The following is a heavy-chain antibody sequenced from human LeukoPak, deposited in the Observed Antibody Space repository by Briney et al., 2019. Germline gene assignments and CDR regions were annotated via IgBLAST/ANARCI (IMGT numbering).Heavy chain of an antibody. CDR2: IRFDGRNK. J-gene: IGHJ4*02. Sequence: GGSLRLSCAASGFTFSYYGMHWVRQAPGKGLEWVAFIRFDGRNKYYADSVKGRFTISRDNSKNTPYLQMNSLRAEDTAVYYCAKDHDWNYVGFKFDYWGQGTLVTVSS. D-gene: IGHD1-7*01. V-gene: IGHV3-30*02. CDR3: AKDHDWNYVGFKFDY. CDR1: GFTFSYYG.